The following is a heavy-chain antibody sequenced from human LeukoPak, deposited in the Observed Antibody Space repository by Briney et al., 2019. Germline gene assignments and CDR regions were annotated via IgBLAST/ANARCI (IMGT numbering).Heavy chain of an antibody. CDR3: ARGDGYNFFDY. V-gene: IGHV3-21*01. CDR2: ISKTSVHI. Sequence: GGSLRLSCAASGFAFSSYSMDWVRQAPGKGLEWVSSISKTSVHIYYADSVRGRFTISRDNAKNSLYLQMNNLRAEDTALYYCARGDGYNFFDYWGQGTLVTVSS. CDR1: GFAFSSYS. D-gene: IGHD5-24*01. J-gene: IGHJ4*02.